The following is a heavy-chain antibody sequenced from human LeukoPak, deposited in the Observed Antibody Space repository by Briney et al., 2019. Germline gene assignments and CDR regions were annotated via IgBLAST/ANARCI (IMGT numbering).Heavy chain of an antibody. CDR3: AKKPILDSGYD. D-gene: IGHD5-12*01. V-gene: IGHV3-23*01. CDR1: GFTFSSYA. J-gene: IGHJ4*02. Sequence: GGSLTLSCAASGFTFSSYAMSWVRQAPGKGLEWVSAISGSGGSTYYADSVKGRFTISRDNSKNTLYLQMNSLRAEDTAVYYCAKKPILDSGYDWGQGTLVTVSS. CDR2: ISGSGGST.